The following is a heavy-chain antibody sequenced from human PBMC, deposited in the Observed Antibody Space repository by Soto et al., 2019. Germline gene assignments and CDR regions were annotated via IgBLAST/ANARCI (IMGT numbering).Heavy chain of an antibody. CDR3: AKDSNYGDYVEADAFDI. CDR1: GFTFSSYA. J-gene: IGHJ3*02. D-gene: IGHD4-17*01. CDR2: ISGSGGST. Sequence: GGSLRLSCAASGFTFSSYAMSWVRQAPGKGLEWVSAISGSGGSTYYADSVKGRFTISRDNSKNTLYLQMNSLRAEDAAVYYCAKDSNYGDYVEADAFDIWGQGTMVT. V-gene: IGHV3-23*01.